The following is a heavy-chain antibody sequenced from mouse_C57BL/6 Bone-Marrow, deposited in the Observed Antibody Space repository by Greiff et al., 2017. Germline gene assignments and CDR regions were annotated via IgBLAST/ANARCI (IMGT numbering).Heavy chain of an antibody. D-gene: IGHD2-14*01. J-gene: IGHJ4*01. CDR2: IHPNSGST. V-gene: IGHV1-64*01. CDR1: GYTFTSYW. CDR3: ARGNRRGTRAMDY. Sequence: QVQLQQPGAELVKPGASVKLSCKASGYTFTSYWMHWVKQRPGQGLEWIGMIHPNSGSTNYNEKFKSKATLTVDKSSSTAYMQLSSLTSEDSAVYYGARGNRRGTRAMDYWGQGTSVTVSS.